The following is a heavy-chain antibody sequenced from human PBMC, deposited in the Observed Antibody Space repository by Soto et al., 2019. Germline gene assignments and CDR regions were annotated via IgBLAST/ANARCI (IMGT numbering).Heavy chain of an antibody. CDR1: GDSISSYY. D-gene: IGHD3-22*01. J-gene: IGHJ4*02. V-gene: IGHV4-59*01. CDR3: ALRSMAVVPEY. Sequence: QVQLQESGPGLVKPSETLSLTCAVSGDSISSYYCMWIRRPPGKGLESIGYLYYGRSANYNPSLKSRVTLSVDTSTSQCSLTLSSMTAADPAVYYCALRSMAVVPEYWGQGTLVTVSS. CDR2: LYYGRSA.